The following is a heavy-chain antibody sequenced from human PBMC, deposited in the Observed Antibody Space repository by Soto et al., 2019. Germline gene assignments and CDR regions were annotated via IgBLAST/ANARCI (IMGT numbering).Heavy chain of an antibody. V-gene: IGHV3-30*18. CDR1: GFTFSSYG. CDR2: ISYDGSNK. Sequence: GGSLRLSCAASGFTFSSYGMHWARQAPGKGLEWVAVISYDGSNKYYADSVKGRFTISTDNSKNTLYMKMNSLRAEDKAVYYCAQDLYWNSYYYYGMDVWGQGTTVTVSS. CDR3: AQDLYWNSYYYYGMDV. D-gene: IGHD1-1*01. J-gene: IGHJ6*02.